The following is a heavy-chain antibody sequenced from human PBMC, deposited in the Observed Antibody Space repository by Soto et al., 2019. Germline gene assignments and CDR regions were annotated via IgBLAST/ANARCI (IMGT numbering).Heavy chain of an antibody. CDR2: IYHSGST. Sequence: QVQLQESGPGLVKPSGTLSLTCTVSGGSISSSNWWRWVRHPPRKGLAWIGGIYHSGSTNYNPSLKRRVTISVDKAKIQFYLKLSSVTGADTALYYCAREPYRRIYNWFEPWGQGTLVTVSS. CDR3: AREPYRRIYNWFEP. V-gene: IGHV4-4*02. J-gene: IGHJ5*02. D-gene: IGHD3-16*02. CDR1: GGSISSSNW.